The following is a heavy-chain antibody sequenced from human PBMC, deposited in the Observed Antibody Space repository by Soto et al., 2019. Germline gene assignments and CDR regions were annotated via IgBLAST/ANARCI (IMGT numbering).Heavy chain of an antibody. CDR3: ARTSGSYRNYYFDY. D-gene: IGHD1-26*01. V-gene: IGHV1-18*01. CDR2: VSAYNGNP. CDR1: GYTFTSYG. Sequence: QVQLVQSGAEVKQPGASVKVSCKASGYTFTSYGFSWVRQAPGQGLEWMGWVSAYNGNPNYAQKLQGRVTMTTDTSTSTAYMELRSLGSDDTAVYYCARTSGSYRNYYFDYCGQGTLVTVSS. J-gene: IGHJ4*02.